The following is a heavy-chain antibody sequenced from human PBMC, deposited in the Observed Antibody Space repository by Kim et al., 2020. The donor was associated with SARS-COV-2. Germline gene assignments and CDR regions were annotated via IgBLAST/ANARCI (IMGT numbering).Heavy chain of an antibody. CDR2: IYYSGST. J-gene: IGHJ6*02. CDR3: ARENCGGDCSNKYYYYGMDV. CDR1: GGSISSGGYY. Sequence: SETLSLTCTVSGGSISSGGYYWSWIRQHPGKGLEWIGYIYYSGSTYYNPSLKSRVTISVDTSKNQFSLKLSSVTAADTAVYYCARENCGGDCSNKYYYYGMDVWGQGTTVTVSS. V-gene: IGHV4-31*03. D-gene: IGHD2-21*01.